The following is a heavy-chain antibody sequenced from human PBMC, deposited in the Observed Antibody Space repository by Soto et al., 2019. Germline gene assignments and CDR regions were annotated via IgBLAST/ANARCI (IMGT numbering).Heavy chain of an antibody. J-gene: IGHJ6*03. V-gene: IGHV1-8*01. D-gene: IGHD1-26*01. CDR3: ARGYGRVYYYYYMDV. Sequence: QATGQGLEWMGWMNPNSGNTGYAQKFQGRVTMTRNTSISTAYMELSSLRSEDTAVYYCARGYGRVYYYYYMDVWGKGTTVTVSS. CDR2: MNPNSGNT.